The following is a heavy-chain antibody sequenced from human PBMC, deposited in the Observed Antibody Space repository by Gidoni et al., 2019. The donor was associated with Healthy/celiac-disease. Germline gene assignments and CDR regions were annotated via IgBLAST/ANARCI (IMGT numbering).Heavy chain of an antibody. CDR3: ARDPYCSSTSCYVDYYYYGMDV. Sequence: QAQLVQSGAEVKKPGSSVKDSCKASGGTFRSYATSWVRQAPGQGLEWMGGLIPIFGTANYAQKFQGRVTITADESTSTAYMELSSLRSEDTAVYYCARDPYCSSTSCYVDYYYYGMDVWGKGTTVTVSS. V-gene: IGHV1-69*01. J-gene: IGHJ6*04. D-gene: IGHD2-2*01. CDR2: LIPIFGTA. CDR1: GGTFRSYA.